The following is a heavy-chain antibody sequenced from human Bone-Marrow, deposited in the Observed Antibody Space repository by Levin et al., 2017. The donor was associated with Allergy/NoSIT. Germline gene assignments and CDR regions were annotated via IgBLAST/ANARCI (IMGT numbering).Heavy chain of an antibody. CDR2: IYYSGST. CDR3: ARRRRVVVVAATLGRDWFDP. J-gene: IGHJ5*02. V-gene: IGHV4-39*01. CDR1: GGSISSSSYY. D-gene: IGHD2-15*01. Sequence: SETLSLTCTVSGGSISSSSYYWGWIRQPPGKGLEWIGSIYYSGSTYYNPSLKSRVTISVDTSKNQFSLKLSSVTAADTAVYYCARRRRVVVVAATLGRDWFDPWGQGTLVTVSS.